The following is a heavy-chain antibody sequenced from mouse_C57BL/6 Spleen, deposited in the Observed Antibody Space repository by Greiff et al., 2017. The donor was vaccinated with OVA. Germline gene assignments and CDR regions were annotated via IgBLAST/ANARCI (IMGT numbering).Heavy chain of an antibody. D-gene: IGHD1-1*01. CDR3: ARPSYYGSSYPYFDY. CDR2: IDPSDSYT. CDR1: GYTFTSYW. V-gene: IGHV1-50*01. J-gene: IGHJ2*01. Sequence: QVQLKQPGAELVKPGASVKLSCKASGYTFTSYWMQWVKQRPGQGLEWIGEIDPSDSYTNYNQKFKGKATLTVDTSSSTAYMQLSSLTSEDSAVYYCARPSYYGSSYPYFDYWGQGTTLTVSS.